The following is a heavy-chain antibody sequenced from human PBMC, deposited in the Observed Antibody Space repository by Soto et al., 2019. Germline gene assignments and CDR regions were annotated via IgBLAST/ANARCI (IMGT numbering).Heavy chain of an antibody. CDR2: IYSGGST. Sequence: PGGSLRLSCAASGFTVSSNYMSWVRQAPGKGLEWVSVIYSGGSTYYADSVKGRFTISRHNSKNTLYLQMNSLRAEDTAVYYCASRRLDYYGSGSYLPRRYYYYYGMDVWGQGTTVTVSS. D-gene: IGHD3-10*01. CDR3: ASRRLDYYGSGSYLPRRYYYYYGMDV. J-gene: IGHJ6*02. V-gene: IGHV3-53*04. CDR1: GFTVSSNY.